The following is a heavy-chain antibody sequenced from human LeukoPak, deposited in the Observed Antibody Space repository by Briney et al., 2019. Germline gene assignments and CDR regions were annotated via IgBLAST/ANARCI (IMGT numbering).Heavy chain of an antibody. Sequence: SETLSLTCTVSGGSINNYYWSWIRQPPGKGLEWIGYIHYSGSTNYNPSLKSRVSLSVDTSKNQFSLKLSSVNAADTAVYYCARRYGSGDYFDYWGQGTLVTLSS. V-gene: IGHV4-59*01. CDR2: IHYSGST. D-gene: IGHD3-10*01. CDR3: ARRYGSGDYFDY. CDR1: GGSINNYY. J-gene: IGHJ4*02.